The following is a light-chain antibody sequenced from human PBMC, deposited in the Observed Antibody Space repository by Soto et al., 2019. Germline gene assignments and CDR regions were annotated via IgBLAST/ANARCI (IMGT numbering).Light chain of an antibody. CDR3: QSYDRTLGVYVV. Sequence: QSVLTQPPSVSGAPGQRVTISCTGSRSNLGAGHDVHWYQQLPGAAPKLLIYGNTNRPSGVPERFSGSKSGTSASLAITGLHTEDEADYYCQSYDRTLGVYVVFGGGTKLTVL. CDR2: GNT. J-gene: IGLJ2*01. CDR1: RSNLGAGHD. V-gene: IGLV1-40*01.